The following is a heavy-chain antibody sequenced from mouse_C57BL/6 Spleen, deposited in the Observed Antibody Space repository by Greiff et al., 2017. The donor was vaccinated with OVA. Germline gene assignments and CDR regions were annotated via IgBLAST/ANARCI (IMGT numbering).Heavy chain of an antibody. D-gene: IGHD2-2*01. CDR2: IYPGSGST. CDR1: GYTFTSYW. J-gene: IGHJ3*01. V-gene: IGHV1-55*01. Sequence: QVQLQQPGAELVKPGASVKMSCKASGYTFTSYWITWVKQRPGQGLEWIGDIYPGSGSTNYNEKFKSKATLTVDTSSSTAYMQLSSLTSEDSAVYYCARGRDGYDGFAYWGQGTLVTVSA. CDR3: ARGRDGYDGFAY.